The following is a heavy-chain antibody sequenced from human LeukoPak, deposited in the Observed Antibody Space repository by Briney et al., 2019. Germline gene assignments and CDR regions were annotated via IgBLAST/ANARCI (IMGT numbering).Heavy chain of an antibody. Sequence: SETLSLTCTVSGCSISSGYYWGWVRQPPGKGLEWIGTIYHSGSTHYNPSLESRVTISVDTSKKQFSLKLRSVTAADTAVYYCARTYESLGYFDHWGQGTLVTVSS. D-gene: IGHD3-22*01. V-gene: IGHV4-38-2*02. CDR3: ARTYESLGYFDH. J-gene: IGHJ4*02. CDR1: GCSISSGYY. CDR2: IYHSGST.